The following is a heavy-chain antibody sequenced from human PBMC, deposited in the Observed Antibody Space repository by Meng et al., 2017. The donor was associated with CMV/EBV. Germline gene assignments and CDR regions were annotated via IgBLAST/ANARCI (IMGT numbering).Heavy chain of an antibody. V-gene: IGHV1-69*05. CDR2: IIPIFGTA. Sequence: SVKVSCKASGGTFSSYAISWVRQAPGQGLEWMGGIIPIFGTANYAQKFQGRVTSTTDESTSTAYMELSSLRSEDTAVYYCARGGGCSSTSCRTRGWFDPWGQGTLVTVSS. D-gene: IGHD2-2*01. CDR1: GGTFSSYA. J-gene: IGHJ5*02. CDR3: ARGGGCSSTSCRTRGWFDP.